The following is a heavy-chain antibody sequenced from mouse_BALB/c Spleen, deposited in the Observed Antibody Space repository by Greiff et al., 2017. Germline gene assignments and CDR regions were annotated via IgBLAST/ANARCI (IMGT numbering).Heavy chain of an antibody. D-gene: IGHD1-1*01. CDR2: INSNGGST. V-gene: IGHV5-6-3*01. CDR1: GFTFSSYG. Sequence: EVQVVESGGGLVQPGGSLKLSCAASGFTFSSYGMSWVRQTPDKRLELVATINSNGGSTYYPDSVKGRFTISRDNAKNTLYLQMSSLKSEDTAMYYCARDTPYYYGSSGGFAYWGQGTLVTVSA. J-gene: IGHJ3*01. CDR3: ARDTPYYYGSSGGFAY.